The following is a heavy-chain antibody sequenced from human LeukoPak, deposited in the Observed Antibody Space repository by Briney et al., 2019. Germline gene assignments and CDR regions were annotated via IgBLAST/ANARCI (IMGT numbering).Heavy chain of an antibody. CDR2: IGSAGAT. Sequence: GGSLRLSCAASGFTFSNYDMHWVRQTTGKGLEWVSAIGSAGATYYPGSLKGRFTISRENAKTSLFLQINSLRVGDTAAYFCARAGIGAFMPDNWYFDLWGRGTLVTVSS. D-gene: IGHD4/OR15-4a*01. J-gene: IGHJ2*01. CDR3: ARAGIGAFMPDNWYFDL. V-gene: IGHV3-13*01. CDR1: GFTFSNYD.